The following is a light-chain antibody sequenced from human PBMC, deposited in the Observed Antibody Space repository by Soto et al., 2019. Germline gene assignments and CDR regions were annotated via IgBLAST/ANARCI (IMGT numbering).Light chain of an antibody. CDR2: LNRDGSH. CDR3: QTWDTVVV. Sequence: QLVLTQSPSASASLGASVKLTCTPSSGHSDYGIAWHQQQPDKGPRYLMKLNRDGSHNKGDGIPDRFSGSNSGAERYLIISSLQSDDEADYYCQTWDTVVVFGGGTKLTVL. J-gene: IGLJ2*01. V-gene: IGLV4-69*01. CDR1: SGHSDYG.